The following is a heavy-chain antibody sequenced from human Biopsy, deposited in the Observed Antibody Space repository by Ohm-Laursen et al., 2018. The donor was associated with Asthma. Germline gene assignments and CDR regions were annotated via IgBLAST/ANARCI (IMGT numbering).Heavy chain of an antibody. CDR2: IYYSGST. CDR1: GGSISSGGYY. D-gene: IGHD7-27*01. Sequence: TLSLTCTVSGGSISSGGYYWSWIRQHPGKVLEWIGYIYYSGSTYYNPSLKSRVTISVDTSKNQFSLNLSSVTAADTAVYYCARWGSFGFDYWGQGTLVTVSS. V-gene: IGHV4-31*03. CDR3: ARWGSFGFDY. J-gene: IGHJ4*02.